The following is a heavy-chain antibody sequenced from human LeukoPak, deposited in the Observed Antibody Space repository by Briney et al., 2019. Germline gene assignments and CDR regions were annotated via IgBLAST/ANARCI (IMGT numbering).Heavy chain of an antibody. J-gene: IGHJ4*02. Sequence: GGSLRLSCSASGFTFSSYAMHWVRQAPGKGLEYVSAISSNGGSTYYAASVKRRFTISRDNSKITLYLQMSSLRAEDTAVYYCVKDISRYSGYYWGQGTLVTVSS. D-gene: IGHD5-12*01. CDR1: GFTFSSYA. V-gene: IGHV3-64D*06. CDR3: VKDISRYSGYY. CDR2: ISSNGGST.